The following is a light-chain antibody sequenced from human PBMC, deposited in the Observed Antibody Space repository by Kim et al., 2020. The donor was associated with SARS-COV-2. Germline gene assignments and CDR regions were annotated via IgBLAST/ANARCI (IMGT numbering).Light chain of an antibody. V-gene: IGKV3-11*01. CDR1: QSVSSY. Sequence: SPGERATLSCRASQSVSSYLVWYQQKPGQAPRLLIYDASNRATGIPARFSGSGSGTDFTLTISSLEPEDFAVYYCQQRSNWPPATFGGGTKVDIK. CDR2: DAS. J-gene: IGKJ4*01. CDR3: QQRSNWPPAT.